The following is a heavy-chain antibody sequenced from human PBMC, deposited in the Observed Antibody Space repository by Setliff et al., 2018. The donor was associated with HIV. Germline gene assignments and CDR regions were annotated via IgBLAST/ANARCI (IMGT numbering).Heavy chain of an antibody. CDR3: VRHGYYYDFIDI. D-gene: IGHD3-22*01. J-gene: IGHJ3*02. CDR1: GGSISISD. Sequence: PSETLSLTCTVSGGSISISDWSWIRQPPGKGLEWIGCIYTSGSTNYNPSLKSRVTISVDTSKNQFSLNLSSVTAADTAVYFCVRHGYYYDFIDIWGQGTVVTVSS. V-gene: IGHV4-4*09. CDR2: IYTSGST.